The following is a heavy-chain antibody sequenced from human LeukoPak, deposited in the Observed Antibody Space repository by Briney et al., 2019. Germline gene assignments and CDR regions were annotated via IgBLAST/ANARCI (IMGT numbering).Heavy chain of an antibody. Sequence: SETLSLTCTVSGGSISSYYWSWIRQPPGKGLEWIGYIYYSGSTNYNPSLKSRVTISIDTSKNQFSLRLSSVTAADTAVYYCASPVTTAAFDIWGQGTMVTVSS. V-gene: IGHV4-59*12. J-gene: IGHJ3*02. CDR1: GGSISSYY. CDR3: ASPVTTAAFDI. D-gene: IGHD4-17*01. CDR2: IYYSGST.